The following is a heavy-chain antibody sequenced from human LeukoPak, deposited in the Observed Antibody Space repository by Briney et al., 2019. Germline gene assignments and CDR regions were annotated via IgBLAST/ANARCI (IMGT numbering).Heavy chain of an antibody. V-gene: IGHV1-69*04. CDR1: GFTFSSYT. CDR2: IIPILGIA. CDR3: ARDRGDIVVVPAFFDP. Sequence: GGSLRLSCAASGFTFSSYTISWVRQAPGQGLEWMGRIIPILGIANYAQKFQGRVTITADKSTSTAYMELSSLRSEDTAVYYCARDRGDIVVVPAFFDPWGQGTLVTVSS. J-gene: IGHJ5*02. D-gene: IGHD2-2*01.